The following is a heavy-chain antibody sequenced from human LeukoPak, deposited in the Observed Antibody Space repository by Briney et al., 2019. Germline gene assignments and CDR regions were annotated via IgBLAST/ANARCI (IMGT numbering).Heavy chain of an antibody. CDR3: ARVQWELLYPDY. D-gene: IGHD1-26*01. CDR2: ISYDESYR. J-gene: IGHJ4*02. CDR1: GFTFSSYA. Sequence: GSLRLSCAASGFTFSSYAMHWVRPAPGKGLEWVALISYDESYRYYADSVKGRFTISRDNSKNTLYLQMNSLRADDTAVYYCARVQWELLYPDYWGQGTLVTVSS. V-gene: IGHV3-30-3*01.